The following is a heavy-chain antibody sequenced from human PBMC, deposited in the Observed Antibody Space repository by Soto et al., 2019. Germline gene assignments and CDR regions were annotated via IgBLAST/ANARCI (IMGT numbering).Heavy chain of an antibody. V-gene: IGHV4-31*03. D-gene: IGHD1-26*01. CDR1: GGSITGGFSY. J-gene: IGHJ6*03. CDR2: IYYSGTA. CDR3: ARSLPGGTVFYMDI. Sequence: QLQLRESGPGLVQPAQTLSLTCTVAGGSITGGFSYWTWVRQHPGKGLEWVGHIYYSGTAYYNPSLKSRVALSLDPSQNRFSLKLSSVTAADTALYFCARSLPGGTVFYMDIWGEGTTVTVSS.